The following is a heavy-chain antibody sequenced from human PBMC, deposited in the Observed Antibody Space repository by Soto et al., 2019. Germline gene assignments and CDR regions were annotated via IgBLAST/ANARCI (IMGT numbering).Heavy chain of an antibody. V-gene: IGHV1-8*01. CDR1: GYTFSDFD. CDR3: ARGNPFSSTAFDV. J-gene: IGHJ3*01. Sequence: ASVKVSCKSSGYTFSDFDINWLRQASGQGPEWMGWMNAKSGDTFFAQRFQGKFNMTWDTSLSTAYLEVGSLTSDDTAIYYCARGNPFSSTAFDVWGQATMVT. CDR2: MNAKSGDT.